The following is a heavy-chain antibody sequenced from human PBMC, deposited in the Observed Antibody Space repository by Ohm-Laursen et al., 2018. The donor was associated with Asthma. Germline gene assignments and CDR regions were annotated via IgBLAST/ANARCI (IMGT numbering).Heavy chain of an antibody. CDR2: IKSKTDGGTT. CDR3: TTDYYDSSGYLYSLRGMDV. V-gene: IGHV3-15*01. J-gene: IGHJ6*02. CDR1: GFTFSNAW. D-gene: IGHD3-22*01. Sequence: GSLRLSCAASGFTFSNAWMSWVRQAPGKGLEWVGRIKSKTDGGTTDYAAPVKGRFTISRDDSKNTLYLQMNSLKTEDTAVYYCTTDYYDSSGYLYSLRGMDVWGQGTTVTVSS.